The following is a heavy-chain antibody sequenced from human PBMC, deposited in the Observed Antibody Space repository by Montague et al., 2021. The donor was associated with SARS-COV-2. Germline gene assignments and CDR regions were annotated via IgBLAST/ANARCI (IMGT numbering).Heavy chain of an antibody. D-gene: IGHD7-27*01. CDR2: IYYSGST. CDR3: ASVNTAGAY. Sequence: SETLSLTCTVSGASVSSGSYYWSWIRQPPGKGLEWIGYIYYSGSTNYNLSLKSRVTISVDTSKNQFSLKLSSVTAADTAVYYCASVNTAGAYWGQGTLVTVSS. J-gene: IGHJ4*02. CDR1: GASVSSGSYY. V-gene: IGHV4-61*01.